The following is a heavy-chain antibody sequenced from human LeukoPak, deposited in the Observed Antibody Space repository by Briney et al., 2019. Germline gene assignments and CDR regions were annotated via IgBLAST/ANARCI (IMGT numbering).Heavy chain of an antibody. J-gene: IGHJ5*01. CDR2: IGTYGGDT. CDR1: TSR. CDR3: ARDLWNFYDDSAYNRDFDS. D-gene: IGHD3-22*01. V-gene: IGHV1-18*01. Sequence: ASVKVSCKATSRISWVRQAPGQGLEWMGWIGTYGGDTYYAQKFQGRITVTTDTSTSTVYMELRNLRSDDTAVYYCARDLWNFYDDSAYNRDFDSWGPGTLVTVSS.